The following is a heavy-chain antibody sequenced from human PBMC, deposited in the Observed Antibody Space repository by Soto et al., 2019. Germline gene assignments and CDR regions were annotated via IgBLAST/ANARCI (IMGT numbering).Heavy chain of an antibody. J-gene: IGHJ4*02. Sequence: GGSLRLSCAASGFTFSSYAMSWVRQAPGKGLEWVSAISGSGGSTYYADSVKGRFTISRDNSKNTLYLQMNSLRADDTAVYYCAKGATYYDSSGYYYIDYWGQGTLVTVPQ. D-gene: IGHD3-22*01. V-gene: IGHV3-23*01. CDR1: GFTFSSYA. CDR2: ISGSGGST. CDR3: AKGATYYDSSGYYYIDY.